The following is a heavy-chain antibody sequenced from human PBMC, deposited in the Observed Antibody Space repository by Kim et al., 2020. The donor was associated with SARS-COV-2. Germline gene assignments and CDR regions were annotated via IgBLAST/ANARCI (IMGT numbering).Heavy chain of an antibody. D-gene: IGHD2-2*01. V-gene: IGHV4-39*01. J-gene: IGHJ3*02. CDR2: IYYSGST. CDR1: GGSISSSSYY. Sequence: SETLSLTCTVSGGSISSSSYYWGWIRQPPGKGLEWIGSIYYSGSTYYNPSLKSRVTISVDTSKNQFSLKLSSVTAADTAVYYCARHSQLGWAVGAFDIWGQGTMVTVSS. CDR3: ARHSQLGWAVGAFDI.